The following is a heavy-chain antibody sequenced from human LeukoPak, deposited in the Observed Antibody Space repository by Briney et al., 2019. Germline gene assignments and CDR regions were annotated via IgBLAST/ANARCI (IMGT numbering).Heavy chain of an antibody. V-gene: IGHV3-33*02. J-gene: IGHJ6*03. Sequence: GGSLRLSCAASGFTFSNYGMHWVRQAPGKGLEWLAIMWYDGSIKYYADSARGRFTISRDDSKNTVFLQMNSLRAEDTAVYYCARGRDGYNYYYYYYMDVWGKGTTVTVSS. CDR1: GFTFSNYG. CDR3: ARGRDGYNYYYYYYMDV. D-gene: IGHD5-24*01. CDR2: MWYDGSIK.